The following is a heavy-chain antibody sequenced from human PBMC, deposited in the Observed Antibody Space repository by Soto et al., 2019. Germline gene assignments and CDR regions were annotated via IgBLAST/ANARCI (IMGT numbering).Heavy chain of an antibody. J-gene: IGHJ4*02. V-gene: IGHV1-18*01. D-gene: IGHD3-10*01. CDR2: ISTFSSNT. CDR3: ARGSFGSGTYLAY. Sequence: QVQLVQSGAEMRKPGASVTVSCKASGYTFTSHGLTWVRQAPGQGLEWMGWISTFSSNTFYAQNLQDRVTLTADKSTNTVYLELRSLRSDDTAVYYCARGSFGSGTYLAYWGQGTLHLVSS. CDR1: GYTFTSHG.